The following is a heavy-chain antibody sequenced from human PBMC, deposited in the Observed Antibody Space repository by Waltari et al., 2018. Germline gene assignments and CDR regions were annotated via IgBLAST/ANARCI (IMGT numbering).Heavy chain of an antibody. Sequence: QVQLQASGPGLVKPSETLSITCTVPGGSLSRSYWRWIRQPAGQGLGWMGRIDTSGSTKYNPSLKSRATMSVDTSKNQFSLKRSSVTAADTAVYYCARDRREGAAAGWAYYYYGMDVWGQGTTVTVSS. D-gene: IGHD6-13*01. V-gene: IGHV4-4*07. CDR2: IDTSGST. J-gene: IGHJ6*02. CDR3: ARDRREGAAAGWAYYYYGMDV. CDR1: GGSLSRSY.